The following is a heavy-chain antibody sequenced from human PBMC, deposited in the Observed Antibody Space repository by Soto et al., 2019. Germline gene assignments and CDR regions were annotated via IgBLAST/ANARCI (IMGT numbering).Heavy chain of an antibody. CDR1: GFSLSTSGVG. V-gene: IGHV2-5*02. CDR3: PHLVVAGITDYFDY. D-gene: IGHD2-15*01. CDR2: IYWDDDK. J-gene: IGHJ4*02. Sequence: QITLKESGPTLVKPTQTLTLTCTFSGFSLSTSGVGVGWIRQPPGKALEWLTLIYWDDDKRNSPFLKSRLTITKDPSKNQIVLTLTTMDPMDTPTYYCPHLVVAGITDYFDYWGQGTLVTVSS.